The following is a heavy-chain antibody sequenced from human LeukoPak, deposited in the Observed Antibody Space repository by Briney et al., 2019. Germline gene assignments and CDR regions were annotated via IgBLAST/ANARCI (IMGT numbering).Heavy chain of an antibody. CDR3: ARGPPPDFDY. Sequence: PSETLSLTCTVSGGSISNSYWSWIRQPAGKGLEWIGRIYTSGATDYNPSLKSRVTMSVDMSKNQFSLKVSSVTAADTAVYYCARGPPPDFDYWGRGTLVTVSS. J-gene: IGHJ4*02. CDR2: IYTSGAT. V-gene: IGHV4-4*07. CDR1: GGSISNSY.